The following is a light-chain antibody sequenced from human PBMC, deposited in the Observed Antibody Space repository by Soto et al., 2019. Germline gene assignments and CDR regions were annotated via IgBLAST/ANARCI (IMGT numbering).Light chain of an antibody. CDR3: MQALQTPWT. CDR2: LGS. J-gene: IGKJ1*01. V-gene: IGKV2-28*01. Sequence: DIVMTQSPLSLPVTPGEPASISCRSSQILLHSNGYNXFDWYLQKPGQSPQLLIYLGSNRASGVPDRFSGSGSGTDFTLKISRVEAEDVGVYYCMQALQTPWTFGQGTKVDIK. CDR1: QILLHSNGYNX.